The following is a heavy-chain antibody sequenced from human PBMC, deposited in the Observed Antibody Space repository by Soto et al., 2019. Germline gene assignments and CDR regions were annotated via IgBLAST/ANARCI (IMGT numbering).Heavy chain of an antibody. CDR1: GVTFSNAW. CDR2: IKSKTDGGTT. Sequence: GGSLRLSCAASGVTFSNAWMNWVRQAPGKGLEWVGRIKSKTDGGTTDYAAPVKGRFTISRDDSKNTLYLQMNSLKTEDTAVYYCTTVNYDFWSGHQTYYFDYWGQGTLVTVSS. CDR3: TTVNYDFWSGHQTYYFDY. V-gene: IGHV3-15*07. D-gene: IGHD3-3*01. J-gene: IGHJ4*02.